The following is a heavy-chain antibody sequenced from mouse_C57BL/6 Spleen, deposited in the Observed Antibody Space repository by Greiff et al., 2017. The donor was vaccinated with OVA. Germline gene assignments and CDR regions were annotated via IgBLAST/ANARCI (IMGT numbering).Heavy chain of an antibody. J-gene: IGHJ2*01. Sequence: VQLQQSGAELVRPGASVTLSCKASGYTFTDYEMHWVKQTPVHGLEWIGAIDPETGGTAYNQKFKGKAILTADKSSSTAYMELRSLTSEDSAVYYCTRKGGGYPYYFDYWGQGTTLTVSS. CDR2: IDPETGGT. CDR1: GYTFTDYE. V-gene: IGHV1-15*01. CDR3: TRKGGGYPYYFDY. D-gene: IGHD2-2*01.